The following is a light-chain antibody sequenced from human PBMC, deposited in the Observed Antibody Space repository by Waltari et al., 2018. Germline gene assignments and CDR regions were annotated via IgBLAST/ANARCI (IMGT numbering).Light chain of an antibody. CDR2: DVS. J-gene: IGLJ2*01. V-gene: IGLV2-14*03. Sequence: QSSLTQPASGSGSPGQSITISCTGTSRDVGGYNYVSWYQQHPRKAPKLMIYDVSKRPSGFSNRFSGSKTGKTASLTTSGLQAEDEADYYCSSYTSSSTVVFGGGTKLTVL. CDR1: SRDVGGYNY. CDR3: SSYTSSSTVV.